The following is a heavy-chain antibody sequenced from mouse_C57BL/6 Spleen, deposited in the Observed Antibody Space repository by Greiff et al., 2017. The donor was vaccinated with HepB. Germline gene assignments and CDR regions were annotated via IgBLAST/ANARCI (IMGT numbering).Heavy chain of an antibody. CDR2: IDPEDGET. D-gene: IGHD2-4*01. Sequence: VQLQQSGAELVKPGASVKLSCTASGFNIKDYYMHWVKQRTEQGLEWIGRIDPEDGETNYAPKFQGKATITADKSSNTAYLQLSSLTSEDTAVYYCALYYDYLYYAMDYWGQGTSVTVSS. CDR3: ALYYDYLYYAMDY. V-gene: IGHV14-2*01. J-gene: IGHJ4*01. CDR1: GFNIKDYY.